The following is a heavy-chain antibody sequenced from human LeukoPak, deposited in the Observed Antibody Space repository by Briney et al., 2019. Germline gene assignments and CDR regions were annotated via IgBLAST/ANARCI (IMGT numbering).Heavy chain of an antibody. CDR3: AKGLLTTVTSDLYYYYYGMDV. Sequence: GRSLRLSCAASGFTFSSYGMHWVRQAPGKGLEWVAVISYDGSNKYYADSVKGRFTISRDNSKNTLYLQMNSLRAEDTAVYYCAKGLLTTVTSDLYYYYYGMDVWGQGTTVTVSS. CDR1: GFTFSSYG. V-gene: IGHV3-30*18. CDR2: ISYDGSNK. J-gene: IGHJ6*02. D-gene: IGHD4-17*01.